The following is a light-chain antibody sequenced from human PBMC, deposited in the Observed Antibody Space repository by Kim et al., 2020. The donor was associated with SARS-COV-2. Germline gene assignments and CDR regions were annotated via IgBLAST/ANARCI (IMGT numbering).Light chain of an antibody. CDR3: QQYNNWRT. J-gene: IGKJ1*01. V-gene: IGKV3-15*01. CDR1: QSVSRN. CDR2: GAS. Sequence: SVSPGESATLSCRASQSVSRNLAWYQQKPGQAPRLLIHGASTRATGVPTRFTGSGSGTDFTLTISTLQSEDFAVYYCQQYNNWRTFGQGTKVDIK.